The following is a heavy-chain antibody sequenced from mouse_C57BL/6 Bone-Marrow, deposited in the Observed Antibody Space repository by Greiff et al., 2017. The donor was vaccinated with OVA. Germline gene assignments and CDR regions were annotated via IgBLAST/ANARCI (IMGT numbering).Heavy chain of an antibody. CDR2: INPNNGGT. V-gene: IGHV1-26*01. CDR1: GYTFTDYY. J-gene: IGHJ3*01. Sequence: VQLQQSGPELVKPGASVKISCKASGYTFTDYYMNWVKQSHGKSLEWIGDINPNNGGTSYNQKFKGKATLTVDKSSSTAYMELRSLTSEDSAVYYCARGGPKGGFAYWGQGTLVTVSA. D-gene: IGHD1-3*01. CDR3: ARGGPKGGFAY.